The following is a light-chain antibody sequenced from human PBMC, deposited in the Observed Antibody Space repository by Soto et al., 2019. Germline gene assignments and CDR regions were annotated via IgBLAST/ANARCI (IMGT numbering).Light chain of an antibody. CDR1: SSDVGGYNY. J-gene: IGLJ2*01. Sequence: QSALTQPASVSGSPGQSITISCTGTSSDVGGYNYVSWYQQHPGKAPKLMIYEVIHRPSGVSNRFSGSKSGNTASLTISGLHAEDEADYYCSSYTTSSTLAIFGGGTKLTVL. CDR2: EVI. CDR3: SSYTTSSTLAI. V-gene: IGLV2-14*01.